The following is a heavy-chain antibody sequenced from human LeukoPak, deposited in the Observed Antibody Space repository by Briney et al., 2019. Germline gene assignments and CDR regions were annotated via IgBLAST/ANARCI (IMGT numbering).Heavy chain of an antibody. CDR2: ITGSGGSA. CDR1: GFTFSSYA. CDR3: ANLYGDYGDY. D-gene: IGHD4-17*01. Sequence: GGSLRLSCAASGFTFSSYAMSWVRQAPGKGLEWVSGITGSGGSANYADSVKGRFTISRDNSRNTLYLQMSSLRAEDTAVYYCANLYGDYGDYWGQGALVTVSS. J-gene: IGHJ4*02. V-gene: IGHV3-23*01.